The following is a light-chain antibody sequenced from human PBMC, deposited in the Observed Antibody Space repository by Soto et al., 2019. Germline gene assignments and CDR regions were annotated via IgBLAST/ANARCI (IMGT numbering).Light chain of an antibody. J-gene: IGKJ1*01. Sequence: DIQMTQSPSTLSASVGDRVTITCRASQMISSLLALYQHKPGKAPKRLISDVSSLERGVPSRFSGSGSATEFTLTISGLQSDDFATYYCQQYKDCVWTFGQGTKVDI. V-gene: IGKV1-5*01. CDR3: QQYKDCVWT. CDR1: QMISSL. CDR2: DVS.